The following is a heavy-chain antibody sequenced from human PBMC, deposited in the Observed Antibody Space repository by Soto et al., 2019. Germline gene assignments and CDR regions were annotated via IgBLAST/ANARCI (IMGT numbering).Heavy chain of an antibody. V-gene: IGHV4-59*01. D-gene: IGHD3-10*02. Sequence: QVQLQESGPGLVKPSETLSLTCTVSGGSISSYYWSWIRQPPGKGLEWIGFIFYSGSTSYNPSLKSRVTISDTSEYQFSLKLNSVTAADTAVYYCASMIGDPVLSFDSWGQGTLVDVSS. CDR1: GGSISSYY. CDR3: ASMIGDPVLSFDS. J-gene: IGHJ5*01. CDR2: IFYSGST.